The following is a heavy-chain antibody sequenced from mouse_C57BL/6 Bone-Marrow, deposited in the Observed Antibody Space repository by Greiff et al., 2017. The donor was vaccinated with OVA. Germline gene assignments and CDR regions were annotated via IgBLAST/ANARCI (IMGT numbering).Heavy chain of an antibody. CDR1: GYAFSSSW. CDR3: ARGGDPDY. V-gene: IGHV1-82*01. Sequence: VQLQQSGPELVKPGASVKISCKASGYAFSSSWMHWVKQRPGKGLEWIGRIYPGDGDTHYNGKFKGKATLTADKSSSTSYMQLSSLTSEDSAGYVCARGGDPDYWGQGTTLTVSS. D-gene: IGHD3-3*01. J-gene: IGHJ2*01. CDR2: IYPGDGDT.